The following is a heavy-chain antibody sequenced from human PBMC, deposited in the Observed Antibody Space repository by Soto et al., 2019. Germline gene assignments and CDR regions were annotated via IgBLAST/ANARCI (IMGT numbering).Heavy chain of an antibody. CDR1: GCSISSYY. CDR3: ARDLPGSSSSGDNWFDP. V-gene: IGHV4-59*01. Sequence: SESLSLTCTFSGCSISSYYWSWIRQPPGKGLEWIGYIYYSGSTNYNPSLKSRVTISVDTSKNQFSLKLSSVTAADTAVYYCARDLPGSSSSGDNWFDPWGQGTLVTVSS. CDR2: IYYSGST. J-gene: IGHJ5*02. D-gene: IGHD6-6*01.